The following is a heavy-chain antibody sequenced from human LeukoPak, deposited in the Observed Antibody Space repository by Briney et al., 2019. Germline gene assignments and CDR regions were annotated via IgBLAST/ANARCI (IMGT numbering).Heavy chain of an antibody. CDR1: GFTFSSYW. D-gene: IGHD5-12*01. CDR3: ARDSGYDHLLVY. Sequence: PGGSLRLSCAASGFTFSSYWMSWVRQAPGKGLEWVANIKQDGSEKYYVDSVKGRFTISRDNAKNSLYLQMNSLGAEDTAAYYCARDSGYDHLLVYWGQGTLVTVSS. V-gene: IGHV3-7*03. CDR2: IKQDGSEK. J-gene: IGHJ4*02.